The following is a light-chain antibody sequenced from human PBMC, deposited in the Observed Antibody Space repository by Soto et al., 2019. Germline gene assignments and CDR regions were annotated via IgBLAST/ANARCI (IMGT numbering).Light chain of an antibody. CDR1: QSVSSSY. J-gene: IGKJ1*01. Sequence: EIVLTQSPGTLSLSPGERATLSCRASQSVSSSYLAWYQQKPGQAPRLLIYGASSRATGIPDRFSGSGSGTDITLTISSLEPEDFAVYYCQQYGSSPRTFGRGTKVEIK. V-gene: IGKV3-20*01. CDR2: GAS. CDR3: QQYGSSPRT.